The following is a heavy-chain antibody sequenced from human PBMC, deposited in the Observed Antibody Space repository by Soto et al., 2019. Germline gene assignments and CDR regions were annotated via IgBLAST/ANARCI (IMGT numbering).Heavy chain of an antibody. CDR1: GFTFSSYS. D-gene: IGHD6-19*01. V-gene: IGHV3-21*01. CDR3: ARELGIAVAGTTAFDI. Sequence: LGGSLRLSCAASGFTFSSYSMNWVRQAPGKGLEWVSSISSSSSYIYYADSVKGRFTISRDNAKNSLYLQMNSLRAEDTAVYYCARELGIAVAGTTAFDIWGQGTMVTVSS. J-gene: IGHJ3*02. CDR2: ISSSSSYI.